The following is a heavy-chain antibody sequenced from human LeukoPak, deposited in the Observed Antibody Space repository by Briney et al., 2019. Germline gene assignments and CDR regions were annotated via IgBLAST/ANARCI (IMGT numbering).Heavy chain of an antibody. CDR2: IKSKTEGGTT. D-gene: IGHD3-10*01. J-gene: IGHJ4*02. CDR1: GFTFSNAW. V-gene: IGHV3-15*01. CDR3: TTEYYYGSGSSYNGD. Sequence: GGSLRLLCAASGFTFSNAWMSWVRQAPGKGLEWVGRIKSKTEGGTTDYAAPVKGRFPTSRDDSKTTLYLQMNSLKTEDTGVYYCTTEYYYGSGSSYNGDWGQQTLVTVSS.